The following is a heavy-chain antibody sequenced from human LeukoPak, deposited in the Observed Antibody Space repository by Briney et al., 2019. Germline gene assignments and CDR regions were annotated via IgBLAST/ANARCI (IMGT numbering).Heavy chain of an antibody. CDR3: ARHGTLDY. V-gene: IGHV4-59*08. Sequence: SETLSLTCTVSGSSINNYYWSWIRQPPGKGLEWIGYIDHRGNTNYNPSLKSRVTMSVDTSKNQFSLKLSSVTAADTAVYYCARHGTLDYWGQGTLVTVSS. J-gene: IGHJ4*02. D-gene: IGHD1-26*01. CDR2: IDHRGNT. CDR1: GSSINNYY.